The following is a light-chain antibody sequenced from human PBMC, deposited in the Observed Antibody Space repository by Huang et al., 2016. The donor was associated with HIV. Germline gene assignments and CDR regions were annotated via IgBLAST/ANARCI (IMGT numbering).Light chain of an antibody. CDR1: QSVSTN. CDR3: LQYNTWPKT. Sequence: ETEMTQFPATLSVSPGESATLSCRASQSVSTNLAWYQQKPGQAPRRPIYAASTRATGVPGRFGGGGSGTKFTLTITSLQSEDFAIYYCLQYNTWPKTFGQGTKVDFK. V-gene: IGKV3-15*01. J-gene: IGKJ1*01. CDR2: AAS.